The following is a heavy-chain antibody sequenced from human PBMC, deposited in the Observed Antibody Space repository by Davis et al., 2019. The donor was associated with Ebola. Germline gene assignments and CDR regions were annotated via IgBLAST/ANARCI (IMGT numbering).Heavy chain of an antibody. D-gene: IGHD1-1*01. J-gene: IGHJ4*02. CDR1: GGTFSSYA. V-gene: IGHV1-69*05. CDR2: IIPIFGTA. Sequence: SVKVSCKASGGTFSSYAISWVRQAPGQGLEWMGEIIPIFGTANYAQKFQDRVTMTRDTSITTAYMELSRLRSGDTAVYYCARLGSSNWNDYWGQGTLVTVSS. CDR3: ARLGSSNWNDY.